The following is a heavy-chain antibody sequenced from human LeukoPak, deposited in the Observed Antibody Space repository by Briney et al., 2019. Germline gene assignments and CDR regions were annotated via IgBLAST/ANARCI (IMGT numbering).Heavy chain of an antibody. CDR3: ARGRGTLRYFDLYYFDY. CDR2: IYYSGST. D-gene: IGHD3-9*01. J-gene: IGHJ4*02. V-gene: IGHV4-59*01. CDR1: GGSISSYY. Sequence: PSETLSLTCTVSGGSISSYYWSRIRQPPGKGLEWIGYIYYSGSTNYNPSLKSRVTISVDTSKNQFSLKLSSVTAADTAVYYCARGRGTLRYFDLYYFDYWGQGTLVTVSS.